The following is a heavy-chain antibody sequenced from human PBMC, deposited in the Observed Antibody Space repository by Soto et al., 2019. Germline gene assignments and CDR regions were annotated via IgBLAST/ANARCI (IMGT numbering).Heavy chain of an antibody. CDR1: GGSISSYY. Sequence: ETLSLTCTVSGGSISSYYWSWIRQPPGKGLEWIGYIYYSGSTNYNPSLKSRVTISVDTSKNQFSLKLSSVTAADTAVYYCARDLNWNPGWFDHWGKGTLVTVS. CDR2: IYYSGST. D-gene: IGHD1-20*01. CDR3: ARDLNWNPGWFDH. V-gene: IGHV4-59*01. J-gene: IGHJ5*02.